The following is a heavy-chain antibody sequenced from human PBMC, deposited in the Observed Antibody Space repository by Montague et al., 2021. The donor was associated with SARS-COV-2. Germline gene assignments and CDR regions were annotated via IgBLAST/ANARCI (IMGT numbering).Heavy chain of an antibody. V-gene: IGHV4-59*12. Sequence: SETLSLTCTVSGDSMSSYYWSWIRQSPGKGLEWIGHIENTGDTKFNPSLKSRVTISVDTSKSQFSLKLSSVTAADTGVYYCARWDPQTLTLIGLRGKSASDYWSQGTLVTVSS. D-gene: IGHD4-23*01. J-gene: IGHJ4*02. CDR2: IENTGDT. CDR3: ARWDPQTLTLIGLRGKSASDY. CDR1: GDSMSSYY.